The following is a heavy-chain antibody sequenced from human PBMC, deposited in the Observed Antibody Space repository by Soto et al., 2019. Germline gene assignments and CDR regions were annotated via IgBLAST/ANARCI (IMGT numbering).Heavy chain of an antibody. Sequence: SETLSLTCAVSGGSISSTKWWTWVRQPPGKGLEWIGDIYYSGDTNYSPSLQSRVTISLDKSKGQLSLKLTSVTAADTAFYCATGPSGSPGFDYWGQGILVTVSS. CDR3: ATGPSGSPGFDY. J-gene: IGHJ4*02. CDR2: IYYSGDT. V-gene: IGHV4-4*02. CDR1: GGSISSTKW. D-gene: IGHD1-26*01.